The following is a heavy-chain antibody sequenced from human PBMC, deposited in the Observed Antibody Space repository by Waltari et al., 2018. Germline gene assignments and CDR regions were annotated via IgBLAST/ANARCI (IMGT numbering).Heavy chain of an antibody. J-gene: IGHJ2*01. Sequence: EVQLVESGGGLVQPGRSLRLSCTASGFTFGDYAMSWVRQAPGKGLEWVGFIRSKAYGGTTEYAASVKGRFTISRDDSKSIAYLQMNSLKTEDTAVYYCTSPWEAAAGYWYFDLWGRGTLVTVSS. CDR1: GFTFGDYA. CDR2: IRSKAYGGTT. CDR3: TSPWEAAAGYWYFDL. V-gene: IGHV3-49*04. D-gene: IGHD6-13*01.